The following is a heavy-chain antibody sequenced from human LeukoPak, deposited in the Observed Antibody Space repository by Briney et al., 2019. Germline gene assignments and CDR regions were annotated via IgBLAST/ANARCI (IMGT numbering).Heavy chain of an antibody. J-gene: IGHJ3*02. V-gene: IGHV1-2*02. D-gene: IGHD3-10*01. CDR1: GYTFTGYY. Sequence: ASVKVSCKASGYTFTGYYMHWVRQAPGQGLEWMGWINPNSGGTNYAQKFQGRVTMTGDTSISTAYMELSRLRSDDTAVYYCARVMGHNYYGSGSYYSLDAFDIWGQGTMVTVSS. CDR3: ARVMGHNYYGSGSYYSLDAFDI. CDR2: INPNSGGT.